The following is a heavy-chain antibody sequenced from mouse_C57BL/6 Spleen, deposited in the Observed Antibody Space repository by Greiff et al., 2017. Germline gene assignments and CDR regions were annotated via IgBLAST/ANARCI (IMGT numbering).Heavy chain of an antibody. CDR1: GYTFTSYW. CDR2: IDPSDSYT. CDR3: ARRDYGSSWDY. Sequence: QVQLQQPGAELVKPGASVKLSCKASGYTFTSYWMQWVKQRPGQGLEWIGEIDPSDSYTNYNQKFKGKATLTVDTSSSTAYMQLSSLTSEDSAGYYWARRDYGSSWDYWGQGTTLTVSS. D-gene: IGHD1-1*01. V-gene: IGHV1-50*01. J-gene: IGHJ2*01.